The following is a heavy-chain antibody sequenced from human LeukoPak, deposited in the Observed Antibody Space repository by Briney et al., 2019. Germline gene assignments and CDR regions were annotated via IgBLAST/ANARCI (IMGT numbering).Heavy chain of an antibody. CDR1: GFTFSDYY. CDR3: ARDKYSSGWFDP. V-gene: IGHV3-11*05. Sequence: GGSLRLSCAPSGFTFSDYYMSWIRQAPGKGLEWVSYISSSSSYTNYADSVKGRFTISRDNAKNSLYLQMNSLRAEDTAVYYCARDKYSSGWFDPWGQGTLVTVSS. CDR2: ISSSSSYT. D-gene: IGHD6-19*01. J-gene: IGHJ5*02.